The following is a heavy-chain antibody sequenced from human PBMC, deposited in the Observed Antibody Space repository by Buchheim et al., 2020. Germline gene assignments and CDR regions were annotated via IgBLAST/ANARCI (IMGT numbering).Heavy chain of an antibody. CDR2: ISSSGSTI. D-gene: IGHD3-3*01. V-gene: IGHV3-11*01. J-gene: IGHJ6*02. CDR3: ARDRYYDFWSGYYSLPLNRYYYYGMDV. Sequence: QVRLVESGGGLVKPGGSLRLSCAASGFTFSDYYMSWIRQAPGKGLEWVSYISSSGSTIYYADSVKGRFTISRDNAKNSLYLQMNSLRAEDTAVYYCARDRYYDFWSGYYSLPLNRYYYYGMDVWGQGTT. CDR1: GFTFSDYY.